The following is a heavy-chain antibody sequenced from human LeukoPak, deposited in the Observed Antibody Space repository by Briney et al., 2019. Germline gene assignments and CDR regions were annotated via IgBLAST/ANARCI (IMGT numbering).Heavy chain of an antibody. CDR2: ISAYSGST. CDR3: AGGYNWNHQYFDY. Sequence: GASVKVSCEASGFHFGSYGFSWVRQAPGQGLEFMGWISAYSGSTNYAEKFQGRLTMTTDTSTSTAYMELRSLRSDDTAVYYCAGGYNWNHQYFDYWGQGTLVTVSS. D-gene: IGHD1-14*01. V-gene: IGHV1-18*01. CDR1: GFHFGSYG. J-gene: IGHJ4*02.